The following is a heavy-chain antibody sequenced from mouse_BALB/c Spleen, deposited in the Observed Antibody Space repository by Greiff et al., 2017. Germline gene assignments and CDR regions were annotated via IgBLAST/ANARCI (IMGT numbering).Heavy chain of an antibody. Sequence: EVQLQQSGPGLVKPSQSLSLTCTVTGYSITSDYAWNWIRQFPGNKLEWMGYISYSGSTSYNPSLKSRISITRDTSKNQFFLQLNSVTTEDTATYYCARSDRYDRGYYFDYWGQGTTLTVSS. CDR2: ISYSGST. CDR3: ARSDRYDRGYYFDY. CDR1: GYSITSDYA. D-gene: IGHD2-14*01. J-gene: IGHJ2*01. V-gene: IGHV3-2*02.